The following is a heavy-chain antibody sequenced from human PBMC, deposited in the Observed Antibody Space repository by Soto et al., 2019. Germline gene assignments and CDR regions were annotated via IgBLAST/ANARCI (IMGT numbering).Heavy chain of an antibody. CDR1: GFTFSSYA. CDR3: AKEVPIGGYCSGGSCYSAY. J-gene: IGHJ4*02. Sequence: EVQLVESGGGLVQPGGSLRLSCAASGFTFSSYAMSWVRQAPGKGLEWVSAISGSGGSTYYADSVKGRFTISRDNSKNTLYLQMNSLRAEDTAVYYCAKEVPIGGYCSGGSCYSAYWGQGTLVTVSS. CDR2: ISGSGGST. V-gene: IGHV3-23*04. D-gene: IGHD2-15*01.